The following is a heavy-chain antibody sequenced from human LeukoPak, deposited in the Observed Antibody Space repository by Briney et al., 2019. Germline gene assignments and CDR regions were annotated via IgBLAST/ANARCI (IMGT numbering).Heavy chain of an antibody. V-gene: IGHV4-59*01. CDR3: ARGNYDSSGYYQNQFVY. J-gene: IGHJ4*02. Sequence: SETLSLTCTVSGGSISSYYWSWIRQPPGKGLEWIGYIYYSGSTNYNPSLKSRVTISVDTSKNQFALKLSSVTAADTAVYYCARGNYDSSGYYQNQFVYWGQGTLVTVSS. CDR1: GGSISSYY. CDR2: IYYSGST. D-gene: IGHD3-22*01.